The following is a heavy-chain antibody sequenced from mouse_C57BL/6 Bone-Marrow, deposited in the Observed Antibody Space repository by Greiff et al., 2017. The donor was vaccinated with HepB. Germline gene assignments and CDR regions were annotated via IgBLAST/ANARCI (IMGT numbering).Heavy chain of an antibody. CDR2: IHPNSGST. V-gene: IGHV1-64*01. Sequence: QVQLQQPGAELVKPGASVKLSCKASGYTFTSYWMHGVKQRTGQGLEWIGMIHPNSGSTNYNEKFKSKATLTVDKSSRSAYMQLSSLTSEDSAVYYCARSCARLYSGYGDTPYYFDYWGQVPTLTFSS. CDR1: GYTFTSYW. CDR3: ARSCARLYSGYGDTPYYFDY. D-gene: IGHD2-2*01. J-gene: IGHJ2*01.